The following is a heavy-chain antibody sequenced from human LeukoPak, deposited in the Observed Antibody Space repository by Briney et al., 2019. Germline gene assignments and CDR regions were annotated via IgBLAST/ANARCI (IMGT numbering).Heavy chain of an antibody. D-gene: IGHD5-18*01. CDR3: ARNGRDTAMSYGMDV. CDR1: VGTFINYA. V-gene: IGHV1-69*13. Sequence: GASVKVSFKASVGTFINYAISWVGQAPGQGLEWMGGIIPIFGTANYAHKFQGRVTITADESTSTAYMELSSLRSEDTAVYYCARNGRDTAMSYGMDVWGQGTTVTVSS. CDR2: IIPIFGTA. J-gene: IGHJ6*02.